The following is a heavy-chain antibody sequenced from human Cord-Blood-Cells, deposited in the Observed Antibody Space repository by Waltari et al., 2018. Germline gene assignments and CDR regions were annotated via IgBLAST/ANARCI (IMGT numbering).Heavy chain of an antibody. D-gene: IGHD3-10*01. CDR3: ASLEIGGSDAFDI. CDR2: ISYDVSNK. CDR1: GFTFSSYA. J-gene: IGHJ3*02. V-gene: IGHV3-30*04. Sequence: GESGGGVVQPGRSLRLSCAAAGFTFSSYAMHWVRQAPVKGLEWVAVISYDVSNKYYADSVKGRFTISRDNSKNTLYLQMNSLRAEDTAVYYCASLEIGGSDAFDIWGQGTMVTVSS.